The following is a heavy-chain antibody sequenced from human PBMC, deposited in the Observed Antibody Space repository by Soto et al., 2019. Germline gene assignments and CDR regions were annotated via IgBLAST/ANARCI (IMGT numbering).Heavy chain of an antibody. Sequence: SETLSLTCTVSGASISTRDYYCAWIRQPPGKGLEWIGEIYHSGSTNYNPSLESRVTISVDKSKNQFSLKLSSVTAADTAVYYCARVPDRWGQGTLVTVS. CDR3: ARVPDR. J-gene: IGHJ5*02. V-gene: IGHV4-39*07. D-gene: IGHD2-2*01. CDR1: GASISTRDYY. CDR2: IYHSGST.